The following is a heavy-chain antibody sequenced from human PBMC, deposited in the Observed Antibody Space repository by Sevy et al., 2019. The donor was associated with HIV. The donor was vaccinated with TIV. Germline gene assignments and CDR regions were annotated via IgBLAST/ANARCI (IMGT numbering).Heavy chain of an antibody. CDR1: GGSISSYY. V-gene: IGHV4-59*01. CDR2: IYYSGST. Sequence: SETLSLTCTVSGGSISSYYWSWIRQPPGKGLEWIGYIYYSGSTNYNPSLKSRVTTSVDTSKNQFSLKLSSVTAADTAVYYCARGRLYSSSSIDYWGQGTLVTVSS. CDR3: ARGRLYSSSSIDY. J-gene: IGHJ4*02. D-gene: IGHD6-6*01.